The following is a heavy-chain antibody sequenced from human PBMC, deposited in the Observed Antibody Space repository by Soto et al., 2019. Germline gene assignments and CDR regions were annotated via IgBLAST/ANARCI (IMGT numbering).Heavy chain of an antibody. CDR1: GFPFSSYW. CDR2: IKSDGSGT. V-gene: IGHV3-74*01. D-gene: IGHD3-22*01. J-gene: IGHJ4*02. CDR3: ARGEGDGYDGNGYLGRH. Sequence: EVQLVESGGGLVQPGASLTLSCAASGFPFSSYWMHWVRQAPGKGLVWVSRIKSDGSGTYYADSVQDRFTISRDNARNTLYLQMTSLRVEDTAVYFCARGEGDGYDGNGYLGRHWGQGTLVTVSS.